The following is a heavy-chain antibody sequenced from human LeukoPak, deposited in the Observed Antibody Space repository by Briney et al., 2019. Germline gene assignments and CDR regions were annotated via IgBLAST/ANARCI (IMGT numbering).Heavy chain of an antibody. Sequence: ASVKVSCKASGYNFTSYGISWVRQAPGQGLEWMGWISAYNGNTNYAQKLQGRVTMTTDTSTSTAYMELRSPRSDDTAVYYCARDRTGRYGDDYYYGMDVWGQGTTVTVSS. CDR3: ARDRTGRYGDDYYYGMDV. J-gene: IGHJ6*02. CDR2: ISAYNGNT. V-gene: IGHV1-18*01. D-gene: IGHD4-17*01. CDR1: GYNFTSYG.